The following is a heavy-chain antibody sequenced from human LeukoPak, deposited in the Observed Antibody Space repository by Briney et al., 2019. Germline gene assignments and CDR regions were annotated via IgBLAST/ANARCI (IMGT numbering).Heavy chain of an antibody. V-gene: IGHV3-23*01. CDR1: GFTFTSIA. CDR2: LSHSGGST. CDR3: AKLPYVGLWGYYFDY. J-gene: IGHJ4*02. D-gene: IGHD3-16*01. Sequence: GGSLRLSCAASGFTFTSIAISWVRPAPGGVLGWVSSLSHSGGSTYYADSVKGRFTISRDNSKDTVYLQMNSLRAEDTAVYYCAKLPYVGLWGYYFDYWGQGTLVTVSS.